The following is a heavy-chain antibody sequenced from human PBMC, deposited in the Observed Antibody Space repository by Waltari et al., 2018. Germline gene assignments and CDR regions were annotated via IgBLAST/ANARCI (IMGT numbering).Heavy chain of an antibody. CDR3: AGGAYSYSYLDY. Sequence: EVQLVESGGGLIQPGGSLRLSCAASGFTVSSHYLSWVRQAPGKGLEWVSVIYSGGSRYYADSVRGRFTISRDNSKNTLYLQMNSLRAEDTAVYFCAGGAYSYSYLDYWGQGTLVTVSS. D-gene: IGHD4-4*01. CDR1: GFTVSSHY. J-gene: IGHJ4*02. CDR2: IYSGGSR. V-gene: IGHV3-53*01.